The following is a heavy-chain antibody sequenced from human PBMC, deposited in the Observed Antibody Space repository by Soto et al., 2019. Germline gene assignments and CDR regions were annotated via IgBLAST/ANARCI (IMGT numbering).Heavy chain of an antibody. CDR2: ISYDGSNK. V-gene: IGHV3-30*18. J-gene: IGHJ5*02. D-gene: IGHD1-26*01. CDR1: GFSFSSYG. CDR3: AKDLFSGGSYPNWFDP. Sequence: GGSLRLSCAASGFSFSSYGMHWVRQAPGKGLERVALISYDGSNKFYADSVKGRFTISRDNSKNTLYLQVNSLRAEDTAVYYCAKDLFSGGSYPNWFDPWGQGTLVTVSS.